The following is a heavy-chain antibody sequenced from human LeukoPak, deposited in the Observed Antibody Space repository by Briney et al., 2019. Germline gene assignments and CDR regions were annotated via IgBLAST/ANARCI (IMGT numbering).Heavy chain of an antibody. V-gene: IGHV3-30*18. J-gene: IGHJ6*02. CDR1: GFTFRSYG. CDR3: AKDRSSHYYYGMDV. CDR2: ISYDGSNK. Sequence: PGRSLRLSCAASGFTFRSYGMHWVRQAPGKGLEWVAVISYDGSNKYYVDSVKGRFTISRDNSKNTLYLQMNSLRAEDTAVYYCAKDRSSHYYYGMDVWGQGTTVTVSS.